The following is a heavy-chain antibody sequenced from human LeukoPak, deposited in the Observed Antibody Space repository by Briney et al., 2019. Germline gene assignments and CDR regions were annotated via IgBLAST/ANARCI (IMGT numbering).Heavy chain of an antibody. V-gene: IGHV3-23*01. J-gene: IGHJ4*02. Sequence: GGSLRLSCAASGLTFSTYAMSWVRQAPGKGLEWVSIISDSGDYTNYADSVKGRFTISRDNSKNTLYLQMNSLRVEDTAVYYCARRGDSYEFDYWGQGTLVTVSS. D-gene: IGHD5-18*01. CDR2: ISDSGDYT. CDR3: ARRGDSYEFDY. CDR1: GLTFSTYA.